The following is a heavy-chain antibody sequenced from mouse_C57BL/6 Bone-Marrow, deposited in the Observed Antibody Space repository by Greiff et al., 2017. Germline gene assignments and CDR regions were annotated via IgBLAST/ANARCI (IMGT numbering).Heavy chain of an antibody. CDR2: IYPRSGNT. V-gene: IGHV1-81*01. Sequence: VKVVESGAELARPGASVKLSCKASGYTFTSYGISWVKQRTGQGLEWIGEIYPRSGNTYYNEKFKGKATLTADKSSSTAYMELRSLTSEDSAVYFCARSAYGYDEGYYAMDYWGQGTSVTVSS. CDR3: ARSAYGYDEGYYAMDY. D-gene: IGHD2-2*01. J-gene: IGHJ4*01. CDR1: GYTFTSYG.